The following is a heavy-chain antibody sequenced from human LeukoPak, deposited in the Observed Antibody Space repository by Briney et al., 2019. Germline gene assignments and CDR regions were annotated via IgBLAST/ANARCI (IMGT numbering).Heavy chain of an antibody. D-gene: IGHD5-18*01. Sequence: SETLSLTCTVSGGSIRSSYYYWGWIRQPPGKGLEWIGSIYDSGSTYYNPSLKSRVTISVDTSKNQFSLKLSSVTAADMAVYYCARGVLVDTAMVMYWYFDLWGRGTLVTVSS. J-gene: IGHJ2*01. CDR2: IYDSGST. V-gene: IGHV4-39*07. CDR1: GGSIRSSYYY. CDR3: ARGVLVDTAMVMYWYFDL.